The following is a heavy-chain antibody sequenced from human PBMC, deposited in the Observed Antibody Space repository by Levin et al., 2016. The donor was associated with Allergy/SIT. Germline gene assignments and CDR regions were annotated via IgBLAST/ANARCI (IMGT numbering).Heavy chain of an antibody. J-gene: IGHJ6*02. CDR1: GGSISSYY. Sequence: SETLSLTCTVSGGSISSYYWNWIRQPPGKGLEWIGYIYYSGSTNYNPSLKSRVTISVDTSKNQFSLKLSSVTAADTAVYYCARDRGDYGMDVWGQGTTVAVSS. V-gene: IGHV4-59*01. CDR3: ARDRGDYGMDV. D-gene: IGHD3-10*01. CDR2: IYYSGST.